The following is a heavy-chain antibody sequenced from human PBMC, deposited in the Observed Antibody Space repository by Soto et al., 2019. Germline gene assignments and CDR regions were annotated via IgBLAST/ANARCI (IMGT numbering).Heavy chain of an antibody. D-gene: IGHD3-10*01. J-gene: IGHJ4*02. CDR1: GFTFSSYA. V-gene: IGHV3-30-3*01. Sequence: QVQLVESGGGVVQPGGSLRLSCAASGFTFSSYAMHWVRQAPGKGLEWMAVISYDGSKKYYAASVKGRFTISRDNSKNTLYLQLNSLRTDERAVYYYSRGLPYGSGSRPPGYWGQGTLVTVSS. CDR2: ISYDGSKK. CDR3: SRGLPYGSGSRPPGY.